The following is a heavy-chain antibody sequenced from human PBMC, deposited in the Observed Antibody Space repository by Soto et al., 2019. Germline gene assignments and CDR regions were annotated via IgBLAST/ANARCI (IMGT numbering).Heavy chain of an antibody. V-gene: IGHV4-34*01. D-gene: IGHD3-3*01. CDR2: INHSAST. CDR3: ARGHGIRFLEWLGPGAGYYYGMDV. CDR1: GGSFGGDY. J-gene: IGHJ6*02. Sequence: SLACAVYGGSFGGDYWSWIRQPPGKGLAWIGEINHSASTNYNPSLKSRVIISVDTSKNQFSLKLSSATAADTAVYNCARGHGIRFLEWLGPGAGYYYGMDVWGQGPTVTAP.